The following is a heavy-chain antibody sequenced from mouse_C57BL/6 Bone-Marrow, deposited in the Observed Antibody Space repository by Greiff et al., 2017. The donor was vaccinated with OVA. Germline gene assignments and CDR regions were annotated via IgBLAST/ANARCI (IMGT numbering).Heavy chain of an antibody. D-gene: IGHD2-14*01. Sequence: VQLQQPGAELVKPGASVKLSCKASGYTFTSYWMHWVKQRPGQGLEWIGMIYPNSGSTNYNEKFKSKATLTVDKSSSTAYMQLRSLTSEDSAVYYGARAYWYGDDWGKGTTLTVSS. J-gene: IGHJ2*01. CDR1: GYTFTSYW. CDR2: IYPNSGST. CDR3: ARAYWYGDD. V-gene: IGHV1-64*01.